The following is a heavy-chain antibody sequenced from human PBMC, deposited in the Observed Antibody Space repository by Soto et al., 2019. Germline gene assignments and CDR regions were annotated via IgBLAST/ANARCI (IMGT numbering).Heavy chain of an antibody. D-gene: IGHD3-10*01. CDR1: GGSFSGYY. CDR3: ARFAVPQGWFDP. J-gene: IGHJ5*02. V-gene: IGHV4-34*01. Sequence: PSETLSLTCAVYGGSFSGYYWSWIRQPPGKGLEWIGEINHSGSTNYDPSLKSRVTISVDTSKNQFSLKLSSVTAADTAVYYCARFAVPQGWFDPWGQGTLVTVSS. CDR2: INHSGST.